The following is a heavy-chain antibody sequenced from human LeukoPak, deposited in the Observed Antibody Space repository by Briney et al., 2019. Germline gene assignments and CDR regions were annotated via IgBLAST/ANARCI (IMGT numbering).Heavy chain of an antibody. Sequence: PGESLKISCKGSGYSFTTYWIAWVRQMPGKGLEWMGNIYPGDSDTRYSPSFQGQVTISADKSISTAYLQWSSLKASDTAMYYCARDSGYSSGNYYYGMDVWGQGTTVTVSS. CDR1: GYSFTTYW. V-gene: IGHV5-51*01. J-gene: IGHJ6*02. CDR2: IYPGDSDT. CDR3: ARDSGYSSGNYYYGMDV. D-gene: IGHD6-19*01.